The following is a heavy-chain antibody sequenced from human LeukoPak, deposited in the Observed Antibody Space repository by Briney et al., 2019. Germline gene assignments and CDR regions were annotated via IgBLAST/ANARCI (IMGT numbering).Heavy chain of an antibody. CDR3: AKEVTRGYYYDSSGLDY. V-gene: IGHV3-23*01. D-gene: IGHD3-22*01. J-gene: IGHJ4*02. CDR2: ISGSGGST. Sequence: GGSLRLSCAASGFTFSSYAMSWVRQAPGKGLEWVSAISGSGGSTYYADSVKGRFTISRDNSKNTLYLQMNSLRAEDTAVYYCAKEVTRGYYYDSSGLDYWGQGTLVTDSS. CDR1: GFTFSSYA.